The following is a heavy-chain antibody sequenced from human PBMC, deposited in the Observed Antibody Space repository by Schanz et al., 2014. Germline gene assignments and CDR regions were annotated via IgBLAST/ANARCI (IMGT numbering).Heavy chain of an antibody. CDR1: GFTFSTSA. Sequence: EVQLVESGGGLVQPGGSLRLSCAAPGFTFSTSAMSWVRQVPGKGLEWVSAILGLASTTYYADSVKGRFTISRDNSKNLLYLQMNSLRAEDTAVYYCTRDVRLDRRGNWFDPWGQGTLVTVSS. CDR3: TRDVRLDRRGNWFDP. V-gene: IGHV3-23*04. D-gene: IGHD1-1*01. CDR2: ILGLASTT. J-gene: IGHJ5*02.